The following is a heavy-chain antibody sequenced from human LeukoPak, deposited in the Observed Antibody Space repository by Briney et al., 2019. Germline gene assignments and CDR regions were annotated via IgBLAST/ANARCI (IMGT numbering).Heavy chain of an antibody. Sequence: PSETLSLTCTVSGGSISSYYWSWIRQPPGKGLEWIGYIYYSGSTNYNPSLKSRVTISVDTSKNQFSLKLSSVTAADTAVYYCARGYFDWPLWGQGTLVTVSS. J-gene: IGHJ4*02. D-gene: IGHD3-9*01. CDR1: GGSISSYY. V-gene: IGHV4-59*01. CDR2: IYYSGST. CDR3: ARGYFDWPL.